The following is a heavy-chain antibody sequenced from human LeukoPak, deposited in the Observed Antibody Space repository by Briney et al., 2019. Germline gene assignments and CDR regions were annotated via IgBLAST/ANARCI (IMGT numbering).Heavy chain of an antibody. V-gene: IGHV3-73*01. Sequence: PGGSLRLSCGASGFTFSGSAMHWVRQASGKGLEWVGRIRSKANSYATAYAASVKGRFTISRDDSKNTAYLQMNSLKTEDTAVYYCTRHYDDYVWGSYRYGYDYWGQGTLVTVSS. CDR1: GFTFSGSA. D-gene: IGHD3-16*02. CDR2: IRSKANSYAT. CDR3: TRHYDDYVWGSYRYGYDY. J-gene: IGHJ4*02.